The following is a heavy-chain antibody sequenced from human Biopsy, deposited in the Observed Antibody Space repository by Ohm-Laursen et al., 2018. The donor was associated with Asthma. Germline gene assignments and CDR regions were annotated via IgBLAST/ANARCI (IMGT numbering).Heavy chain of an antibody. V-gene: IGHV1-18*01. CDR1: GYTFNSAG. Sequence: ATVKISCKTSGYTFNSAGITWVRQAPGQGLEWMGWISVYNGNTKVAQKLQDRVTMITDTSTSTAYMELRSLRSDDTVVYFCARAVDYSHYYGIDVWGQGTTVTVS. J-gene: IGHJ6*02. D-gene: IGHD3-10*01. CDR3: ARAVDYSHYYGIDV. CDR2: ISVYNGNT.